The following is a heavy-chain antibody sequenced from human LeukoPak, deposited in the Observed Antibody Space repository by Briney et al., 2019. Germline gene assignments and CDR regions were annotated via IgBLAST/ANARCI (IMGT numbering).Heavy chain of an antibody. D-gene: IGHD5-18*01. CDR2: INHSGST. Sequence: SETLSLTCAVYGGSFSGYYWSWIRQPPGKGLEWIGEINHSGSTNYNPSLKSRVTISVDTSRNQFSLKLSSVTAADTAVYYCARGRGYSYGYSDYWGQGTLVTVSS. CDR1: GGSFSGYY. CDR3: ARGRGYSYGYSDY. J-gene: IGHJ4*02. V-gene: IGHV4-34*01.